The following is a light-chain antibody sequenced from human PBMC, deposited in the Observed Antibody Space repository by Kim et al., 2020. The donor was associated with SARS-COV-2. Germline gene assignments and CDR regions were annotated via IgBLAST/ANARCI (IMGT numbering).Light chain of an antibody. J-gene: IGLJ2*01. CDR2: EVS. Sequence: QSALTQPPSASGSPGQSVTISCTGTTSDVGGYYYVSWYQQHPGKAPKLMIYEVSKRPSGVPDRFSGSKSGNTASLTVSGLQAEDEADYYCSSYAGSNNRVFGGGTKLTVL. CDR3: SSYAGSNNRV. CDR1: TSDVGGYYY. V-gene: IGLV2-8*01.